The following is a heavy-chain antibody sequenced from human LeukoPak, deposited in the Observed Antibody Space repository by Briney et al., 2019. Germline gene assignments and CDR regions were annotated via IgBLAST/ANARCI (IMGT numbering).Heavy chain of an antibody. CDR1: GFSFSGYW. Sequence: GGSLRLSCPASGFSFSGYWMSWVRQAPGKGLEWVANINQDGSAQYYVDSVKGQFTISRDNAKNSLYLQMNSLRVGDTAVYYCARDSESWTETGPRFDYWGQGTLVTVSS. D-gene: IGHD3-9*01. CDR3: ARDSESWTETGPRFDY. CDR2: INQDGSAQ. J-gene: IGHJ4*02. V-gene: IGHV3-7*01.